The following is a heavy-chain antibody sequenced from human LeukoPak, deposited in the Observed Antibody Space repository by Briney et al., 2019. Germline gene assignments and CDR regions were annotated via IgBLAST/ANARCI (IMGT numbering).Heavy chain of an antibody. D-gene: IGHD2-15*01. CDR2: IYYSGST. CDR1: GGSISSSSYY. CDR3: ARAPYCSGGSCYTYNWFDP. V-gene: IGHV4-39*07. Sequence: SETLSLTCTVSGGSISSSSYYWGWIRQPPGKGLEWIGSIYYSGSTYYNPSLKSRVTISVDTSKNQFSLKLSSVTAADTAVYYCARAPYCSGGSCYTYNWFDPWGQGTLVTVSS. J-gene: IGHJ5*02.